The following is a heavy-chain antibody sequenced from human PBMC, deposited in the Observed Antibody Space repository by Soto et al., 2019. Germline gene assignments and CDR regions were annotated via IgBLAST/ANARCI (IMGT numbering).Heavy chain of an antibody. CDR3: ARVHSGDYYDSSGPYNWFDP. Sequence: ASVKVSCKASGGTFSSYAISWVRQAPGQGLEWMGGIIPIFGTANYAQKFQGRVTITADESASTAYMELSSLRSEDTAVYYCARVHSGDYYDSSGPYNWFDPWGQGTLVTVSS. CDR1: GGTFSSYA. V-gene: IGHV1-69*13. CDR2: IIPIFGTA. D-gene: IGHD3-22*01. J-gene: IGHJ5*02.